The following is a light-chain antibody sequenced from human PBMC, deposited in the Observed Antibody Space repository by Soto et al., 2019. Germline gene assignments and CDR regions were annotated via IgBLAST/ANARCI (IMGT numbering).Light chain of an antibody. CDR2: DAS. J-gene: IGKJ4*01. CDR3: PPPVARRT. Sequence: VLTQSPATLSLSPGETATLSCRASQNIVSYLAWYQQRLGQAPRLLLYDASNRATGIPARFRGSGSGTHYTHPISSVEADVFLVYYCPPPVARRTFGGGDKVAI. V-gene: IGKV3-11*01. CDR1: QNIVSY.